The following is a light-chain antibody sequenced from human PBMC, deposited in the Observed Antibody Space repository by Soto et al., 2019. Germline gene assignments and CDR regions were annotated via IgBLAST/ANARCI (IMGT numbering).Light chain of an antibody. CDR1: QGISSY. CDR2: AAS. Sequence: IPLTQSSSSLSASVGDRVTITCRASQGISSYLAWYQQKPGKAPKLLIYAASTLQSGVPSRFSGSGSGTDFTLTISSLQPEDFATYYCQQLNSYPFTFGGGTKVEIK. CDR3: QQLNSYPFT. J-gene: IGKJ4*01. V-gene: IGKV1-9*01.